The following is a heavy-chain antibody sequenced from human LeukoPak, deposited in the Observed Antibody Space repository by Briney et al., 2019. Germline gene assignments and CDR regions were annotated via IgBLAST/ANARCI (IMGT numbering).Heavy chain of an antibody. V-gene: IGHV3-21*01. CDR2: ISGSSTYI. Sequence: PGGSLRLSCAASGFTFSSYSMNWVRQAPGKGLEWVSSISGSSTYIYYAASVKGRFTISRDNVKNSLYLQLNSLRAEDTAVYYCARDWGYSSYSPSGLPEYYFDYWGQGTLVTVSS. CDR1: GFTFSSYS. CDR3: ARDWGYSSYSPSGLPEYYFDY. J-gene: IGHJ4*02. D-gene: IGHD4-11*01.